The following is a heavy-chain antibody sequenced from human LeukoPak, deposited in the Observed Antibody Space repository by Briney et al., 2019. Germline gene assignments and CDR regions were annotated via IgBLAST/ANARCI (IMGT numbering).Heavy chain of an antibody. J-gene: IGHJ4*01. V-gene: IGHV3-7*01. CDR2: IRQDGSEK. Sequence: GGSLRLSCAASGFTFRSYWMSWVRQAPGKELEWVASIRQDGSEKTYVDSVKGRFTISRDNTRNSLSLQLNSLRVEDTAVYYCARDGTAAGLYFDLWGQGTLVTVSS. CDR1: GFTFRSYW. CDR3: ARDGTAAGLYFDL. D-gene: IGHD6-13*01.